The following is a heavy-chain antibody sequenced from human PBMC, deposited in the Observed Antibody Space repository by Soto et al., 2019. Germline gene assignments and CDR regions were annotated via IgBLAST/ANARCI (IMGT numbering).Heavy chain of an antibody. D-gene: IGHD3-10*01. CDR2: IKYDESDR. V-gene: IGHV3-74*01. CDR3: GRGVIGHYGIDA. J-gene: IGHJ6*02. Sequence: EVQLVESGGGLVQPGGSLRLSCAASGFTFSSYWLHWARQAPGKGLVWVSRIKYDESDRGYADSVKGRFTISRDNAKNTLYLQMNRLRAEDTDVYFCGRGVIGHYGIDAWGQGTTVSVSS. CDR1: GFTFSSYW.